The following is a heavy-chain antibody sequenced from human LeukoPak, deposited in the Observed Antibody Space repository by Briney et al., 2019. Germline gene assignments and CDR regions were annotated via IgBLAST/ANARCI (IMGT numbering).Heavy chain of an antibody. CDR2: ISYDGSNK. J-gene: IGHJ4*02. D-gene: IGHD3-22*01. CDR3: ARDLGDSSGYYGDLDY. Sequence: GGSLRLSCAASGFTFSSYAMHWVRQAPGKGLEWVAVISYDGSNKYYADSVKGRFTISRDNSKNTLYLQMNSLRAEDTAVYYCARDLGDSSGYYGDLDYWGQGTLVTVSS. CDR1: GFTFSSYA. V-gene: IGHV3-30-3*01.